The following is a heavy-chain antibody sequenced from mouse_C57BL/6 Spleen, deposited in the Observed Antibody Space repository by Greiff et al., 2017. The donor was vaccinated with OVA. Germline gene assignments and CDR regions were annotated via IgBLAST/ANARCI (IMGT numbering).Heavy chain of an antibody. Sequence: VQLVESGPGLVQPSQSLSITCTVSGFSLTSYGVHWVRQSPGKGLEWLGVIWRGGSTDYNAAFMSRLSITKDNSKSQVFFKMNSLQADDTAIYYCAKTDYGSSYWYFDVWGTGTTVTVSS. CDR1: GFSLTSYG. V-gene: IGHV2-5*01. CDR3: AKTDYGSSYWYFDV. J-gene: IGHJ1*03. D-gene: IGHD1-1*01. CDR2: IWRGGST.